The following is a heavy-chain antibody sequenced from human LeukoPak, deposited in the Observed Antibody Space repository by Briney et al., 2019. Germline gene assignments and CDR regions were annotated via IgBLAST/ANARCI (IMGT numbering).Heavy chain of an antibody. CDR1: GFTFSIYA. J-gene: IGHJ4*02. D-gene: IGHD6-19*01. CDR2: ISYDGSKK. V-gene: IGHV3-30*03. CDR3: ARQDRIGVGIDY. Sequence: GGSLTLSCEASGFTFSIYAMHWVRQAPGKGLEWVALISYDGSKKYYADSVKGRFTVSRDNSKSTLYLQMNSLRAEGTAVYYCARQDRIGVGIDYWGQGTLVTVSS.